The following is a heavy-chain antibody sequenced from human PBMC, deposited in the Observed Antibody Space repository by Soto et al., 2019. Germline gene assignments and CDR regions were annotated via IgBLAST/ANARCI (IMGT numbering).Heavy chain of an antibody. J-gene: IGHJ5*02. V-gene: IGHV5-10-1*01. CDR2: IDPSDSYT. D-gene: IGHD6-13*01. Sequence: VDSLKISCKGSGYSFTSYWISCVRQMPGKGLEWMGRIDPSDSYTNYSPSFQGHVTVSADKSISTAYLQWSSLKASDTAMYYCARVYRSRPRVGFDTWGPGTLVAASS. CDR3: ARVYRSRPRVGFDT. CDR1: GYSFTSYW.